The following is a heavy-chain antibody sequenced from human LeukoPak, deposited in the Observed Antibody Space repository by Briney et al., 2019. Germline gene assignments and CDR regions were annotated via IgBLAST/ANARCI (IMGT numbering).Heavy chain of an antibody. CDR3: AGVTVATGGY. CDR1: GGSFSGYY. CDR2: INHSGST. J-gene: IGHJ4*02. V-gene: IGHV4-34*01. D-gene: IGHD5-12*01. Sequence: SETLSLTCAVYGGSFSGYYWSWIRQPPGKGLEWIGEINHSGSTNYNPSLKSRVTISGDTSKNQFSLKMSSVTAADTAVYYCAGVTVATGGYWGQGTLVTVSS.